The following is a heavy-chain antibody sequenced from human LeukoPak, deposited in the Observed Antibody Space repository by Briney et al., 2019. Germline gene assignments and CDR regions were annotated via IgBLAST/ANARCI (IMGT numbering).Heavy chain of an antibody. V-gene: IGHV3-23*01. Sequence: GGSLRLSCAASGFTFSGYAMSWVRQAPGKGLEWVSTISGNGGTTYYADSVKGRFTISRDNSKNTLYLQMNSLRAEDTAVFYCASGVSGELWLNYWGQGTLVTVSS. CDR1: GFTFSGYA. J-gene: IGHJ4*02. CDR3: ASGVSGELWLNY. CDR2: ISGNGGTT. D-gene: IGHD3-10*01.